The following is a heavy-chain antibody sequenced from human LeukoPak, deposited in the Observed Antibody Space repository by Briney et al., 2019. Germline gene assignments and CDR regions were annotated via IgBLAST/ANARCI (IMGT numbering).Heavy chain of an antibody. CDR1: GFTFSSSW. CDR2: IKEDGTAK. CDR3: ARNRNPSLELLSWFDP. D-gene: IGHD1-26*01. Sequence: PGGSLRLSCAASGFTFSSSWMAWVRQAPGKGLEWVGNIKEDGTAKNYVVSVRGRFTISRDNSKNTLYLQMNSLRAEDTAVYYCARNRNPSLELLSWFDPLGQGALVTVSS. V-gene: IGHV3-7*01. J-gene: IGHJ5*02.